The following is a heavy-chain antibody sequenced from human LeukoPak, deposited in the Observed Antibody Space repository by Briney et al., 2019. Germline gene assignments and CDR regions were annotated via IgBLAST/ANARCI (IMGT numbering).Heavy chain of an antibody. CDR1: GFTFRDHY. D-gene: IGHD5-12*01. Sequence: GGSLRLSCAASGFTFRDHYMDWVRQAPGKGLEWVGRSRNKANSYTTEYAASVEGRFTISRDDSTNSMYLQMNSLEPEDTALYYCARDNTKANAFDIWGQGTMVTVSS. CDR3: ARDNTKANAFDI. V-gene: IGHV3-72*01. J-gene: IGHJ3*02. CDR2: SRNKANSYTT.